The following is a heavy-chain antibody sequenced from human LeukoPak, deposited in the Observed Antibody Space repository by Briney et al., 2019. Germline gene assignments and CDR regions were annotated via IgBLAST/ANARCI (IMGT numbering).Heavy chain of an antibody. CDR1: GGSISSGGYS. J-gene: IGHJ4*02. D-gene: IGHD3-10*01. Sequence: SETLSLTCAVSGGSISSGGYSWSWIRQPPGTGLEWIGYIYHSGSTYYNPSLKSRVTISVDRSKNQFSLKLSSVTAADTAVYYCARGGYYGSSDWGQGTLVTVSS. V-gene: IGHV4-30-2*01. CDR3: ARGGYYGSSD. CDR2: IYHSGST.